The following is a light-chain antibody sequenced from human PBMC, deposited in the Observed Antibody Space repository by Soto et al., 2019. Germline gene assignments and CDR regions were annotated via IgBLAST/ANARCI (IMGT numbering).Light chain of an antibody. J-gene: IGLJ2*01. CDR2: EGS. Sequence: QSALTQPASVSGSTGKSITISCTGTSSDVGNYNLVSWYQQHPGKAPKLMIYEGSKRPSGVSNRFSGSKSGNTASLTISGLQAEDEADYYCSSYVGSSTLLFGGGTKLTV. CDR1: SSDVGNYNL. CDR3: SSYVGSSTLL. V-gene: IGLV2-23*01.